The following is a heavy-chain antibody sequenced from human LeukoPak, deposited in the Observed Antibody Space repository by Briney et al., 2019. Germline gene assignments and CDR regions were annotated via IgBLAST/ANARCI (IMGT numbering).Heavy chain of an antibody. J-gene: IGHJ4*02. CDR1: GFTVSSNY. V-gene: IGHV3-53*01. CDR2: IYSGGST. D-gene: IGHD3-22*01. CDR3: ASPTYYYDSSGYLPLGY. Sequence: GGSLRLSCAASGFTVSSNYMSWVRQASGKGLEWVSVIYSGGSTYYADSVKGRFTISRDNSKNTLYLQMNSLRAEDTAVYYCASPTYYYDSSGYLPLGYWGQGTLVTVSS.